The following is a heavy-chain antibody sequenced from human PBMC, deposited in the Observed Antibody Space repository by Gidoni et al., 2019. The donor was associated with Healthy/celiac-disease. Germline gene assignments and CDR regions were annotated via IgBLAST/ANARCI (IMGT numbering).Heavy chain of an antibody. V-gene: IGHV1-2*04. CDR3: ARGYSTTGYYYYGMDV. J-gene: IGHJ6*02. CDR1: GYTFTGYY. Sequence: QVQRVQSGAEGKKPGDPGKDSCKESGYTFTGYYMHWVRQAPGQGLEWMGWINPNSGGTNYAQKFQGWVTMTRDTSISTAYMELSRLRSDDTAVYYCARGYSTTGYYYYGMDVWGQGTTVTVSS. CDR2: INPNSGGT. D-gene: IGHD6-13*01.